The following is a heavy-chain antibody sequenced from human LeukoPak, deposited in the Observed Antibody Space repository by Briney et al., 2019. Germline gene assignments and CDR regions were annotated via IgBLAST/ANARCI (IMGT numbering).Heavy chain of an antibody. CDR2: IYYGGYT. Sequence: SETLSLTCTVSGGSISSYYWSWIRQPPGKGLEWIGCIYYGGYTNYKSSLKSRVTISVDTSKNQFSLKLSSVTAADTAVYYCAGTTMVRGTYYMDVWGKGTTVTVSS. D-gene: IGHD3-10*01. CDR3: AGTTMVRGTYYMDV. V-gene: IGHV4-59*01. CDR1: GGSISSYY. J-gene: IGHJ6*03.